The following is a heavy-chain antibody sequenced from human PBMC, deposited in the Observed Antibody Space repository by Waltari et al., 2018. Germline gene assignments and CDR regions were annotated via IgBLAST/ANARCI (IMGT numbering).Heavy chain of an antibody. CDR3: ARINFPGYFDY. Sequence: EVQLLESGGGLVQPGGSLGLSCAASGFTFSSYAMSWVRQAQGKGLEWVSVIDSGGSTYYADSVKGRFTISRDNSKNTLYLQMNSLRAEDTAVYYCARINFPGYFDYWGQGTLVTVSS. CDR2: IDSGGST. J-gene: IGHJ4*02. D-gene: IGHD1-1*01. V-gene: IGHV3-23*03. CDR1: GFTFSSYA.